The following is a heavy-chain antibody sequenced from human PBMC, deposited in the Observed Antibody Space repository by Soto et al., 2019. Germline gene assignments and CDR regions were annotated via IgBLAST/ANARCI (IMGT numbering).Heavy chain of an antibody. D-gene: IGHD2-8*02. CDR2: INNSGST. Sequence: QVQLQQWGAGLLKPSETLSLTCAVYGGSFSGYYWTWIRQPPGTGLEWLGEINNSGSTNYNPSLKSRVTISVDTSKNQFSLKLTSVTAADTAVYYCARDKITGLFDYWGQGTLFTVSS. CDR3: ARDKITGLFDY. CDR1: GGSFSGYY. J-gene: IGHJ4*02. V-gene: IGHV4-34*01.